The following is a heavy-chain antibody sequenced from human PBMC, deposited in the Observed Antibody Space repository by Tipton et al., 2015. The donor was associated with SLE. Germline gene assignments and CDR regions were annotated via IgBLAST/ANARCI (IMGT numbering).Heavy chain of an antibody. V-gene: IGHV4-59*02. CDR3: ARVPIPFVRGVRYFDL. CDR2: VFYSGST. Sequence: TLSLTCTVSGGSVTSYYWSWIRQPPGKGLEWIGYVFYSGSTNYSPSLQRRVTMSLDTSKNRFYLKLYSVTAADTAVYYCARVPIPFVRGVRYFDLWGRGALVTVSS. D-gene: IGHD3-10*01. CDR1: GGSVTSYY. J-gene: IGHJ2*01.